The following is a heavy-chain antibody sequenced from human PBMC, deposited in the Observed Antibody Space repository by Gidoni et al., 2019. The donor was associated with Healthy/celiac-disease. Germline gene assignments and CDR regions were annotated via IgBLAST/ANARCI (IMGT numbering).Heavy chain of an antibody. V-gene: IGHV2-5*02. Sequence: SVSTSDQATQTLTLTCTFSGISLSTSGGGVGWIRQPPGKALEWLALIYWDDDKRYSPSLKSRLTITKDTSKNQVVLTMTNMDPVDTATYYCAHRRPSGYSSSWYWFDPWGQGTLVTVSS. CDR3: AHRRPSGYSSSWYWFDP. CDR2: IYWDDDK. D-gene: IGHD6-13*01. J-gene: IGHJ5*02. CDR1: GISLSTSGGG.